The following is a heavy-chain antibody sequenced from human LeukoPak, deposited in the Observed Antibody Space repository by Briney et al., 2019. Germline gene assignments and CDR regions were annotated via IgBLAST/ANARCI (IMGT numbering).Heavy chain of an antibody. D-gene: IGHD1-26*01. CDR2: ITPVINTA. Sequence: SVKVSCKTSGGTFLSHTFSWVRQAPGQGLEWMGKITPVINTANYAQTFQGGVSIYADKSTTTVYMDLSGLRPDDTAVYYCARVNLRGSNYNWFDPWGQGTLVTVAS. J-gene: IGHJ5*02. CDR1: GGTFLSHT. CDR3: ARVNLRGSNYNWFDP. V-gene: IGHV1-69*08.